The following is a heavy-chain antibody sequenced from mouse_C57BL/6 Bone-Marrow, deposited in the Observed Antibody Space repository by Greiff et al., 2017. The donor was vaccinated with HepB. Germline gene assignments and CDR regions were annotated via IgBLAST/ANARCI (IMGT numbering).Heavy chain of an antibody. CDR3: ARAGKLGQAY. D-gene: IGHD4-1*01. Sequence: VQLQESGAELARPGASVKLSCKASGYTFTSYGISWVKQRTGQGLEWIGEIYPRSGNTYYNEKFKGKATLTADKSSSTAYMELRSLTSEDSAVYFCARAGKLGQAYWGQGTLVTVSA. V-gene: IGHV1-81*01. J-gene: IGHJ3*01. CDR1: GYTFTSYG. CDR2: IYPRSGNT.